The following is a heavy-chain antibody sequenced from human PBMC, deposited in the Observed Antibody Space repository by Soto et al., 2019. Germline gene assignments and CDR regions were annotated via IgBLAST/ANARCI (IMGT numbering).Heavy chain of an antibody. D-gene: IGHD1-20*01. V-gene: IGHV1-2*02. CDR3: ARDQTKYNPTVYYYCPMDL. J-gene: IGHJ6*02. Sequence: ASVKVSCKASGYTFNGYGICWVRQAPGQGLEWMGWINPNDGGTTYAQKFRGRVTVTRDTSTGTAYMELSGLKSDDTAIYYCARDQTKYNPTVYYYCPMDLWGQGTTVTVSS. CDR2: INPNDGGT. CDR1: GYTFNGYG.